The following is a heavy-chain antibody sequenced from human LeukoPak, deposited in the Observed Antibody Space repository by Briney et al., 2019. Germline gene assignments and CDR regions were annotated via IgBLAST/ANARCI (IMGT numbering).Heavy chain of an antibody. D-gene: IGHD3-22*01. V-gene: IGHV4-59*12. CDR3: ARGSSGYQNWYSDL. J-gene: IGHJ2*01. CDR1: GGSISSYD. CDR2: TQHSGST. Sequence: SETLSLTCTVSGGSISSYDWNWFRQPPGMGLEWIGYTQHSGSTHYNPSLKSRVTISVDTSKNQFSLKLSSVTAADTAVYYCARGSSGYQNWYSDLWGRGTLVTVSS.